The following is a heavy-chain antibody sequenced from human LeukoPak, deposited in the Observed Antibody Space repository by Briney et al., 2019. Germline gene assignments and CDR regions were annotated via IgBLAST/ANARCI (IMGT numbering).Heavy chain of an antibody. J-gene: IGHJ3*02. D-gene: IGHD3-22*01. CDR1: GGSFSGYY. CDR2: INHSGST. CDR3: ARDGYYYDSEGLGERAFDI. V-gene: IGHV4-34*01. Sequence: SETLSLTCAVYGGSFSGYYWSWIRQPPGKGLEWIGEINHSGSTNYNPSLKSRVTISVDTSKNQFSLKLSSVTAADTAVYYCARDGYYYDSEGLGERAFDIWGQGTMVTVSS.